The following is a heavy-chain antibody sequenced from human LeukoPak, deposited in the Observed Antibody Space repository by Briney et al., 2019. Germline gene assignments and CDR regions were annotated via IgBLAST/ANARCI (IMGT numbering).Heavy chain of an antibody. CDR1: GFTFSSYG. CDR3: AKEGAPLGGRPDY. CDR2: IRDDGNNI. J-gene: IGHJ4*02. V-gene: IGHV3-30*02. D-gene: IGHD3-16*01. Sequence: GSLRLSCAASGFTFSSYGMHWVRQAPGKGLEWVAFIRDDGNNIHYADSVKDRFTISRDNSKNTLYLQMNSLRVEDTAVYYCAKEGAPLGGRPDYWGQGTLVTVSS.